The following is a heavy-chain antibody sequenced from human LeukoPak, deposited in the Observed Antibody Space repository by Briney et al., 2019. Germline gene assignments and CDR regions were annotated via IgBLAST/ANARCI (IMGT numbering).Heavy chain of an antibody. CDR2: ISFDGTNK. CDR3: AKGLIFGVNQWGDWFDP. Sequence: PGGSLRLSCAASGFSFSSYAMHWVRQAPGKGLEWVALISFDGTNKYYGDSVKGRFTISRDNSKNKLYLQMNSRRAEDTAVYYCAKGLIFGVNQWGDWFDPWGQGTLVTVSP. CDR1: GFSFSSYA. J-gene: IGHJ5*02. D-gene: IGHD3-3*01. V-gene: IGHV3-30*04.